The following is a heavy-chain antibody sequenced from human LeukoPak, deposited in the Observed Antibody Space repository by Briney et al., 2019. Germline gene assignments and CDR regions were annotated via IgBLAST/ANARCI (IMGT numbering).Heavy chain of an antibody. CDR2: IYYSGST. CDR3: ARADFDCSSTSCYFDL. V-gene: IGHV4-39*01. J-gene: IGHJ2*01. D-gene: IGHD2-2*01. Sequence: SETLSLTCTVSGGSISSSSYYWGWIRQPPGEGLEWIGSIYYSGSTYYNPSLKSRVTISVDTSKNQFSLKLSSVTAADTAVYYCARADFDCSSTSCYFDLWGRGTLVTVSS. CDR1: GGSISSSSYY.